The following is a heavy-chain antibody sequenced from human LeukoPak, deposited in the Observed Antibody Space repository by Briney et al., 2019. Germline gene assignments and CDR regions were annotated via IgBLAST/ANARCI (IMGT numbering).Heavy chain of an antibody. CDR3: ASQAVRYSYGNGSDY. CDR1: GYTFTSYY. Sequence: ASVKVSCKASGYTFTSYYMHWVRQAPGQGLEWMGIINPSGGSTSYAQKFQGRVTMTRDTSTSTVYMELSSLRSEDTAVYYCASQAVRYSYGNGSDYWGQGTLVTVSS. V-gene: IGHV1-46*01. D-gene: IGHD5-18*01. CDR2: INPSGGST. J-gene: IGHJ4*02.